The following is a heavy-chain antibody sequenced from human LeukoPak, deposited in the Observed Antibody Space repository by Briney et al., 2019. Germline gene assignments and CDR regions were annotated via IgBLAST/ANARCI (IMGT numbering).Heavy chain of an antibody. Sequence: SETLSLTRTVSGGSVSSGSYYWSWIRQPPGKGLEWIGYIYYSGSTNYNPSLKSRVTISVDTSKNQFSLKLSSVTAADTAVYYCARESSSGWYPYWGQGTLVTVSS. CDR2: IYYSGST. D-gene: IGHD6-19*01. CDR1: GGSVSSGSYY. J-gene: IGHJ4*02. CDR3: ARESSSGWYPY. V-gene: IGHV4-61*01.